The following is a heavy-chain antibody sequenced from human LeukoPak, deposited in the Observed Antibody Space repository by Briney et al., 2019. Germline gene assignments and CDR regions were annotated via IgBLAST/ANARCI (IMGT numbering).Heavy chain of an antibody. CDR1: GYTFINYY. CDR3: ARARYGYDAFDI. D-gene: IGHD3-16*02. J-gene: IGHJ3*02. CDR2: INPSGGVT. Sequence: ASVKVSCKASGYTFINYYMHWVRQAPGQGLEWMGIINPSGGVTTYAQKFQGRVTMTSDTSTSTVYMELGSLRSEDTAVYYCARARYGYDAFDIWGQGTVVSVSS. V-gene: IGHV1-46*01.